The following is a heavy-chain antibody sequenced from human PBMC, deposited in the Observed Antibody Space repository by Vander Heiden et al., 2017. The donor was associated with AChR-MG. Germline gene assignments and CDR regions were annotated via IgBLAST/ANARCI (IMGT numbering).Heavy chain of an antibody. CDR2: INPNSGGT. V-gene: IGHV1-2*02. CDR3: AGRELEFDDY. CDR1: GYTFTGYY. D-gene: IGHD1-1*01. Sequence: QVQLVQSGAEVKKPGASVKVSCKASGYTFTGYYMHWVRQAPGQGLEWMGWINPNSGGTNDAQKFQGRVTRTRDTSLSTAYMQLSRLRSDDTGVYCVAGRELEFDDYWCHGPLVTVSS. J-gene: IGHJ4*01.